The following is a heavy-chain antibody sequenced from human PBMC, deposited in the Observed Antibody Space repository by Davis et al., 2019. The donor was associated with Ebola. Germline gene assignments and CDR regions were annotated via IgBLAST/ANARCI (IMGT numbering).Heavy chain of an antibody. D-gene: IGHD6-13*01. V-gene: IGHV4-59*08. CDR1: GGSISSHY. Sequence: SETLSLTCTVSGGSISSHYWSWIRQPPGKGLEWIGYMYYSGSTNYNPSLKSRVTISVDRSKNQFSLKLSSVTAADTAVYYCARGSWYGDYFDYWGQGTLVTVSS. CDR3: ARGSWYGDYFDY. CDR2: MYYSGST. J-gene: IGHJ4*02.